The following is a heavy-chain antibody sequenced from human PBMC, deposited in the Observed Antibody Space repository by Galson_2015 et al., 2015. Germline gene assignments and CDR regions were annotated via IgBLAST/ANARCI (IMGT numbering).Heavy chain of an antibody. CDR2: IYTSGST. Sequence: TLSLTCTVSGGSISSGSYYWSWIRQPAGKGLGWIGRIYTSGSTNYNPSLKSRVTISVDTSKNQFSLKLSSVTAADTAVYYCARDRSGRGFDYWGQGTLVTVSS. D-gene: IGHD3-10*01. J-gene: IGHJ4*02. CDR3: ARDRSGRGFDY. CDR1: GGSISSGSYY. V-gene: IGHV4-61*02.